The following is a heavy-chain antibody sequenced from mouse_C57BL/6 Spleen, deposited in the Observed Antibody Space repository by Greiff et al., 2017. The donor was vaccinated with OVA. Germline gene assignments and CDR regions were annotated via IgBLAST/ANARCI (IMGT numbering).Heavy chain of an antibody. CDR3: ARSRDGYYFAMDY. CDR2: IDPRSGNT. V-gene: IGHV1-81*01. D-gene: IGHD2-3*01. Sequence: QVQLQQSGAELARPGASVKLSCKASGYTFTSYGISWVKQRTGQGLEWIGEIDPRSGNTYYNEKFKGKATLTADKSSSTAYMELRSLTSEDSAVYFCARSRDGYYFAMDYWGQGTSVTVSS. CDR1: GYTFTSYG. J-gene: IGHJ4*01.